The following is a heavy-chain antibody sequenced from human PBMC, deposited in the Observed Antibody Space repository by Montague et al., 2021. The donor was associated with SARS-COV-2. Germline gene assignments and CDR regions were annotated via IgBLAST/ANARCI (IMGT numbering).Heavy chain of an antibody. J-gene: IGHJ4*02. CDR3: ARGGNYDFWSGVIDY. Sequence: SLRLSCAASGFTFSSYDMHWVRQATGKGLEWVSAIGTAGDTYYPGSVKGRFTISRENAKSSLYLQMNSLRAGDTAVYYCARGGNYDFWSGVIDYWGQGTLVTVSS. CDR1: GFTFSSYD. D-gene: IGHD3-3*01. V-gene: IGHV3-13*01. CDR2: IGTAGDT.